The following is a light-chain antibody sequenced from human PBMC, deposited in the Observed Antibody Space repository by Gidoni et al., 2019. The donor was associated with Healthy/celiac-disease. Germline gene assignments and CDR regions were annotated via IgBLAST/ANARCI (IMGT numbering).Light chain of an antibody. CDR3: QQYGSSPWT. Sequence: EIVLTQYPGTLSLSPGERATLSCMASQRVSSSYLAWYQQKPGQAPRLLIYGASSRATGIPDRFSGSGSGTDFTLTISRLEPEDFAVYYCQQYGSSPWTFXQXTKVEIK. CDR2: GAS. CDR1: QRVSSSY. J-gene: IGKJ1*01. V-gene: IGKV3-20*01.